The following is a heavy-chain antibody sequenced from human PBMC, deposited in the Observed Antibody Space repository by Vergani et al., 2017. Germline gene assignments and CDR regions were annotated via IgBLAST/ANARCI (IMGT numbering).Heavy chain of an antibody. CDR1: GYTFTSYD. J-gene: IGHJ6*02. D-gene: IGHD3-22*01. CDR3: AGGPPTYYYDSSGYYRDYYYGMDV. V-gene: IGHV1-8*01. Sequence: QVQLVQSGAEVKKPGASVKVSCKASGYTFTSYDINWVRQATGQGLEWMGWMNPNSGNTGYAQKFQGRVTMTRNTSISTAYMELSSLRSEDTAVYYCAGGPPTYYYDSSGYYRDYYYGMDVWGQGTTVTVSS. CDR2: MNPNSGNT.